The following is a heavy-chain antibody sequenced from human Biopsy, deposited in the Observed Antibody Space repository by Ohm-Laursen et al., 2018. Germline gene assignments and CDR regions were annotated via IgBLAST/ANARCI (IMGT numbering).Heavy chain of an antibody. J-gene: IGHJ5*02. V-gene: IGHV1-8*01. CDR1: GYTFTSYD. Sequence: SVKVSCKTSGYTFTSYDITWVRQASGQGPEWIGWLNPVSGNSNFGQKFRGRITVTSDTSISTAYMELSGLTSDDTATYYCGRAVRNQLLTDPWGQGTLVTVTS. CDR3: GRAVRNQLLTDP. CDR2: LNPVSGNS. D-gene: IGHD1-7*01.